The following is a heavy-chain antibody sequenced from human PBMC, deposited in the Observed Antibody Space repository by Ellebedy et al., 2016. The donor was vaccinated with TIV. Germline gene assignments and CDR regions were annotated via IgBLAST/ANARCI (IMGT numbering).Heavy chain of an antibody. CDR2: ITGSGGGT. V-gene: IGHV3-23*01. CDR1: GFTFSSFG. CDR3: AKGYMSPCDY. D-gene: IGHD2-2*02. J-gene: IGHJ4*02. Sequence: PGGSLRLSCEASGFTFSSFGMHWVRQAPGKGLEWVSAITGSGGGTYYADSVKGRFTISRDNSKNTFYLHMNSLRAEDTALYYCAKGYMSPCDYWGQGNLVTVSS.